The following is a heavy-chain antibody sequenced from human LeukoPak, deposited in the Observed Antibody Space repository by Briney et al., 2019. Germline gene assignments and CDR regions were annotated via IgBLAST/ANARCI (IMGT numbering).Heavy chain of an antibody. CDR3: ARGRPRGYSYGFGAFDI. CDR1: GGSFSGYY. Sequence: SETLSLTCAVYGGSFSGYYWSWIRQPPGKGLEWIGEINHSGSTNYNPSLKSRVTISVDTSKNQFSLKLSPVTAADTAVYYCARGRPRGYSYGFGAFDIWGQGTMVTVSS. V-gene: IGHV4-34*01. J-gene: IGHJ3*02. D-gene: IGHD5-18*01. CDR2: INHSGST.